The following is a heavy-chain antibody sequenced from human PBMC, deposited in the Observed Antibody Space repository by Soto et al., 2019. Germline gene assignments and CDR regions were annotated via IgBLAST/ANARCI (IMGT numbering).Heavy chain of an antibody. V-gene: IGHV3-30-3*01. D-gene: IGHD3-22*01. J-gene: IGHJ3*02. CDR2: ISYDGSNK. Sequence: QVQLVESGGGVVQPGRSLRLSCAASGFTFSSYAMHWVRQAPGKGLEWVAVISYDGSNKYYADSVKGRFTISRDNSKNTLYLQMNSLRAEDTAVYYCARDGDYYDSSGYYHDAFDIWGQGTMVTVSS. CDR1: GFTFSSYA. CDR3: ARDGDYYDSSGYYHDAFDI.